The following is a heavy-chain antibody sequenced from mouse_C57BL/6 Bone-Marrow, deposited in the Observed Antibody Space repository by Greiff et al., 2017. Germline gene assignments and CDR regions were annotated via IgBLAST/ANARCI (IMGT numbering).Heavy chain of an antibody. Sequence: QVQLQQSGAELVKPGASVKLSCKASGFTFTGYCMHWVKQRPGQGLEWIGLIYPGSGSTNYNEKFKSKATLTVDNSSNTAYMHLSSLTSEDSAVYYCARNISIYYFDYWGQGTTLTVSS. CDR1: GFTFTGYC. CDR2: IYPGSGST. CDR3: ARNISIYYFDY. J-gene: IGHJ2*01. V-gene: IGHV1-64*01.